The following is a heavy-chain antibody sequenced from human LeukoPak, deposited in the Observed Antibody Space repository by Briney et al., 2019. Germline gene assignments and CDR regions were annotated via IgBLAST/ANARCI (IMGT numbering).Heavy chain of an antibody. CDR2: INPNSGGT. CDR3: ARENIVVVVAAGRWFDP. D-gene: IGHD2-15*01. J-gene: IGHJ5*02. Sequence: ASVKVSCKASGYTFTGYYMHWVRQAPGQGLEWMGWINPNSGGTNYAQKFQGRVTMTRDTSISTAYMELSRLRSDDTAVYYCARENIVVVVAAGRWFDPWGQGTLVTVSS. CDR1: GYTFTGYY. V-gene: IGHV1-2*02.